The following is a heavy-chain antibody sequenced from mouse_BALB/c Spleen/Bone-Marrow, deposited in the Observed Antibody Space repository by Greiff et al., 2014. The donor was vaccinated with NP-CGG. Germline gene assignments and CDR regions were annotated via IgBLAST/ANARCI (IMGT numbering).Heavy chain of an antibody. CDR3: TRRDY. J-gene: IGHJ2*01. CDR2: INPNNGNT. CDR1: GYTFTSYY. V-gene: IGHV1S81*02. Sequence: QVQVQQSGAELVKPGASVKLSCKASGYTFTSYYMYWVKQRPGQGLEWIGGINPNNGNTNFSETFKSKATLTVDKSSSTAYMQLCSLTSEDSAVYYCTRRDYWGQGTTLTVSS.